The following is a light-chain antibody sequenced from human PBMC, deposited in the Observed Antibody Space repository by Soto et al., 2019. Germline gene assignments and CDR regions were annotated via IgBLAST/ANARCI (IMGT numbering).Light chain of an antibody. CDR3: QQYNNWPQT. CDR2: GAS. V-gene: IGKV3-15*01. Sequence: EIVMTQSPATLSVSPGERATLSCRASQRVSSNLAWYQQKSGQAPRLLIYGASTSATGIPARFSGSGSGTEFTLTISSLQSEDFAVYYCQQYNNWPQTFGQGTKVDIK. J-gene: IGKJ1*01. CDR1: QRVSSN.